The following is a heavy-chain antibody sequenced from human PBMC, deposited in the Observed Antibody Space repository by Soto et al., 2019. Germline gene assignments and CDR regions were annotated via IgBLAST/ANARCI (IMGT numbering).Heavy chain of an antibody. CDR2: INSDGSST. V-gene: IGHV3-74*01. CDR1: GFTFSSYW. J-gene: IGHJ6*02. Sequence: GGSLRLSCAASGFTFSSYWMHWVRQAPGKGLVWVSRINSDGSSTSYADSVKGRFTISRDNAKNTLYLQMNSLGAEDTAVYYCAREFGELSSSYYYYGMDVWGQGTTVTVSS. CDR3: AREFGELSSSYYYYGMDV. D-gene: IGHD3-10*01.